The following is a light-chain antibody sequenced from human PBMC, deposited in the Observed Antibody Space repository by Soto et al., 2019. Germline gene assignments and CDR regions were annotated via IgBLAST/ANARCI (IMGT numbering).Light chain of an antibody. V-gene: IGKV1-9*01. CDR2: DAS. Sequence: IQFTQSTSFLSSSAFETFTITCLSCQGFSSYLALYQQRPGKAPRLLIYDASTLQSGVPSRFSGSGSGTEFTLTICSLQPEDFATYYCQQINIFPVTFGGGTKV. J-gene: IGKJ4*01. CDR3: QQINIFPVT. CDR1: QGFSSY.